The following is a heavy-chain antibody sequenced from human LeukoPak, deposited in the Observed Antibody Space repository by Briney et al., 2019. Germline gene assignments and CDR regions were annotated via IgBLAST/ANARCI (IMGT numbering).Heavy chain of an antibody. J-gene: IGHJ4*02. CDR2: INYSGSTM. V-gene: IGHV3-11*04. CDR3: ARAGVRWFGELWASYLDY. D-gene: IGHD3-10*01. CDR1: GFTFSDYY. Sequence: MSGGSLRLSCAASGFTFSDYYMSWIRQAPGKGLEWVSYINYSGSTMYYADSVKGRFTISRDNTKNTLYLQMNSLRAEDTAVYYCARAGVRWFGELWASYLDYWGQGTLVTVSS.